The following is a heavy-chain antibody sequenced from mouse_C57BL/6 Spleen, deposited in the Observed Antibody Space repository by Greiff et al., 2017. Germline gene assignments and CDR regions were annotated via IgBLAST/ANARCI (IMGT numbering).Heavy chain of an antibody. CDR3: TRASYGNEGYYYAMDY. CDR1: GFTFSSYA. J-gene: IGHJ4*01. Sequence: EVKLMESGEGLVKPGGSLKLSCAASGFTFSSYAMSWVRQTPEKRLEWVAYISSGGDYIYYADTVKGRFTISRDNARNTLYLQMSSLKSEDTAMYYCTRASYGNEGYYYAMDYWGQGTSVTVSS. V-gene: IGHV5-9-1*02. D-gene: IGHD2-1*01. CDR2: ISSGGDYI.